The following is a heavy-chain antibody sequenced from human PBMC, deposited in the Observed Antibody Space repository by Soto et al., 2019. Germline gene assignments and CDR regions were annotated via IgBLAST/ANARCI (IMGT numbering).Heavy chain of an antibody. J-gene: IGHJ4*02. Sequence: SETLSLTCAVSGGSISSGGYSWSWILHPPGKGLEWIGYIYHSGSTYYSPPLKSRVTISVDTSKNQFSLRLSYMTAADTAVYYCARVDSSGYQPFDYWGQGTLVTVSS. CDR2: IYHSGST. D-gene: IGHD3-22*01. V-gene: IGHV4-30-2*01. CDR1: GGSISSGGYS. CDR3: ARVDSSGYQPFDY.